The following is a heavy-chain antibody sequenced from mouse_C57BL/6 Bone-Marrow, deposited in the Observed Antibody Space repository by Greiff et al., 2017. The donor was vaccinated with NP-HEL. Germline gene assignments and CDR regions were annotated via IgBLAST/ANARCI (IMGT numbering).Heavy chain of an antibody. Sequence: VQLQQSGPVLVKPGASVKMSCKASGYTFTDYYMNWVKQSHGKSLEWIGVINPYNGGTSYNQKFKGKATLTVDKSSSTAYMELNSLTSEDSAVYYCASLYGYDGFDYWGQGTTLTVSS. CDR1: GYTFTDYY. CDR2: INPYNGGT. CDR3: ASLYGYDGFDY. V-gene: IGHV1-19*01. J-gene: IGHJ2*01. D-gene: IGHD2-2*01.